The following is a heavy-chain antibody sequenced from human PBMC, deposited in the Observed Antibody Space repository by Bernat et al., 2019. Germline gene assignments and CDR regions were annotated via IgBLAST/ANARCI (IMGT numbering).Heavy chain of an antibody. Sequence: EVQLVESGGGLVQPGGSLRLSCASSGFSFSGYWMHWVRQDPGKGLVWVSRINSEGSSTNYADSVKGRFTSSRDNAKNTLYLQMNSLRAEDTAVYYCARSRGALVDYWGQGTLVTVSS. V-gene: IGHV3-74*01. CDR1: GFSFSGYW. J-gene: IGHJ4*02. CDR2: INSEGSST. CDR3: ARSRGALVDY. D-gene: IGHD2-15*01.